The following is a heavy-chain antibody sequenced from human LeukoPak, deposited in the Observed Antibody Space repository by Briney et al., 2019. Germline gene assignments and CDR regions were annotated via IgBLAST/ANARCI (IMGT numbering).Heavy chain of an antibody. CDR3: AKDPGYRDF. CDR2: IRHDGIDN. D-gene: IGHD5-18*01. J-gene: IGHJ4*02. V-gene: IGHV3-30*02. Sequence: GGSLRLSCAASGFIFSNYGMHWVRQAPGKGLEWVAYIRHDGIDNFYEDSVKGRFTISRDNSKNTLYPQMHSLRAEDTAMYYCAKDPGYRDFWGQGTLVTVSS. CDR1: GFIFSNYG.